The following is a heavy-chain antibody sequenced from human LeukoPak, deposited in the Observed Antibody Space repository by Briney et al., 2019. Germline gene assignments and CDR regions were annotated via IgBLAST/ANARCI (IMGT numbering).Heavy chain of an antibody. CDR2: IGNKANNYAT. CDR3: RSTFCTNGVCYFDY. D-gene: IGHD2-8*01. Sequence: GGSLRLSCAASGFTFSGSAVHWVRQASGKGLEWVGRIGNKANNYATAYAASVKGRFTISRDDSKNTAFLQMNSLKTEDTAVYYCRSTFCTNGVCYFDYWGQGTLVTVSS. CDR1: GFTFSGSA. V-gene: IGHV3-73*01. J-gene: IGHJ4*02.